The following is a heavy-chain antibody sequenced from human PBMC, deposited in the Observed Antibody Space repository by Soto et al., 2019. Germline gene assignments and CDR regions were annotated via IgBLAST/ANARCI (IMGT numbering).Heavy chain of an antibody. CDR2: MNPNSGNT. Sequence: ASVKVSCKRAGYTFTSYDINWVRQATGQGLEWMGWMNPNSGNTGYAQKFQGRVTMTRNTSISTAYMELSSLRSEDTAVYYCASQIPGYCSSTSCYYAFDIWGQGTMVTVSS. J-gene: IGHJ3*02. CDR1: GYTFTSYD. CDR3: ASQIPGYCSSTSCYYAFDI. V-gene: IGHV1-8*01. D-gene: IGHD2-2*01.